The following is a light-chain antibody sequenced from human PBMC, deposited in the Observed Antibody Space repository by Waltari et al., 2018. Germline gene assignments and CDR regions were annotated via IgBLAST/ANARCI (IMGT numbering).Light chain of an antibody. CDR3: QHYDTSPQT. CDR2: GAS. J-gene: IGKJ1*01. CDR1: QSLTNNY. Sequence: EIVLTQSPGTLSLSPGERATLSCRASQSLTNNYLAWYQQKPGQAPRLLIFGASSRATGIPDRFSGSGSGTDFTLTISRLEPEDFAVYYCQHYDTSPQTCGQGTRVEIK. V-gene: IGKV3-20*01.